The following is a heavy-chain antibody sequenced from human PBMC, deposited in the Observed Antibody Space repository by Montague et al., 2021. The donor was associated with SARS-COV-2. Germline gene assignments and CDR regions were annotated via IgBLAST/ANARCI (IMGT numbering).Heavy chain of an antibody. V-gene: IGHV4-34*01. D-gene: IGHD3-22*01. CDR1: GGSFSDYF. J-gene: IGHJ4*02. CDR2: INHRGTA. CDR3: ARGRQPFNMIVVVMTGGEYYFDY. Sequence: SETLSLTCAVYGGSFSDYFWTWIRQPPGKGLEWIGEINHRGTANYNPSLKSRVSISVDTSKNQFSLYLGSVTAADTAVYYCARGRQPFNMIVVVMTGGEYYFDYWGQGTMVTVSS.